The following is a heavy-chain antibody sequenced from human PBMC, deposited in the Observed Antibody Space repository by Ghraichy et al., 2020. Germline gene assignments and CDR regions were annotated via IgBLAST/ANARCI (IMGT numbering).Heavy chain of an antibody. CDR2: ISGGSRNI. CDR3: ARDGRRGYDMDV. J-gene: IGHJ6*02. V-gene: IGHV3-48*02. CDR1: GFSFSTHS. Sequence: GALRLSCVASGFSFSTHSMNWVRQAPGRGLEWVSYISGGSRNIYYADAVKGRFTISRDKAQNSLYLQMNSLRDEDTAVYYCARDGRRGYDMDVWGQGTTVTVSS. D-gene: IGHD3/OR15-3a*01.